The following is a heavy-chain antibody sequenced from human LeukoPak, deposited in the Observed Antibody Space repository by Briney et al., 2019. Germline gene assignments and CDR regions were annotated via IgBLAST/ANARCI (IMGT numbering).Heavy chain of an antibody. CDR1: GFTFNSYA. CDR2: VSGSGGIT. Sequence: GGSLRLSCAASGFTFNSYAMTWVRQAPGKGLEWVPHVSGSGGITYYADSVKGRFTISRDNSKNTLYLQMNSLRAEDTAIYYCAKWYGLRPAPDYWGQGTLVTVSS. V-gene: IGHV3-23*01. J-gene: IGHJ4*02. CDR3: AKWYGLRPAPDY. D-gene: IGHD6-13*01.